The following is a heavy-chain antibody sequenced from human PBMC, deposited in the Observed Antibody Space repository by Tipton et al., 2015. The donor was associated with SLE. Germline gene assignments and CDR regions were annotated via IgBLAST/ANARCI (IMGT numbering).Heavy chain of an antibody. CDR1: GFNFDNYG. V-gene: IGHV3-66*02. Sequence: SLRLSCAASGFNFDNYGMSWVRQAPGKGLEWVSVIYSADSTFYADSVKGRFTISRDSSKNTLYLQMNSLRAEDTAVYYCARGGWGSRNFDYWGQGTLVTVSS. J-gene: IGHJ4*02. D-gene: IGHD7-27*01. CDR3: ARGGWGSRNFDY. CDR2: IYSADST.